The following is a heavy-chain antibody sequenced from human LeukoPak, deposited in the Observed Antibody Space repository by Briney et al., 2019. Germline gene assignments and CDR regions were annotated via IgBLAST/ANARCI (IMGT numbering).Heavy chain of an antibody. CDR2: IGTAGDT. D-gene: IGHD6-25*01. J-gene: IGHJ2*01. Sequence: PSGGSLRLSCAVSGFAFSSYDMHWVRQVTGKGLEWVSAIGTAGDTYYLDSVKGRFTISRENAKNSLYLQMNNLRAGDTAVYYCARDLKRWYFDLWGRGTLVTVSS. CDR3: ARDLKRWYFDL. CDR1: GFAFSSYD. V-gene: IGHV3-13*01.